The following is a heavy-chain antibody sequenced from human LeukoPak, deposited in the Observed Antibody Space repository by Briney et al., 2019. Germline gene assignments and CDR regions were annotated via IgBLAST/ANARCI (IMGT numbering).Heavy chain of an antibody. J-gene: IGHJ5*02. CDR1: GGSFSGYY. CDR2: INHSGST. CDR3: TRRDYCTSTSCYESYNWFDP. V-gene: IGHV4-34*01. Sequence: SETLSLTCAVYGGSFSGYYWSWIRQPPGKGLEWIGEINHSGSTNYSPSLKSRLTISVDTSNNQFSLRLSSVTAADTAVYYCTRRDYCTSTSCYESYNWFDPWGQGTLVTVSS. D-gene: IGHD2-2*01.